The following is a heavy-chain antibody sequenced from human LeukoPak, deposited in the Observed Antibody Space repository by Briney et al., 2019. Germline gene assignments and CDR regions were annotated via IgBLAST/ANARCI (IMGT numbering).Heavy chain of an antibody. CDR2: ISSSGSDI. J-gene: IGHJ3*02. CDR1: GFIFSDYY. Sequence: GGSLRLSCVASGFIFSDYYMTWIRQAPGKGLEWVSYISSSGSDIYNADSVKGRFTISRDNAKNSLYLQMNSLRAEDTAVYYCARDSGSIVVVPAALRAFDIWGQGTMVTVSS. V-gene: IGHV3-11*04. CDR3: ARDSGSIVVVPAALRAFDI. D-gene: IGHD2-2*01.